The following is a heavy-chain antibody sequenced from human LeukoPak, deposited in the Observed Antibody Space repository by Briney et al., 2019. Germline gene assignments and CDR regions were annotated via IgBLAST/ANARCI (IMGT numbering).Heavy chain of an antibody. V-gene: IGHV4-4*07. D-gene: IGHD2-15*01. CDR1: GGSISSYY. CDR3: ARVGGGYCSGGSCEYYFDY. J-gene: IGHJ4*02. Sequence: SETLSLTCTVSGGSISSYYWSWLRQPAGEGLVGIGRIYTSGSTNYNPSLKSRVTMSVDTSKNQFSLKMSSVTAADTAVYYCARVGGGYCSGGSCEYYFDYWGQGTLVTVSS. CDR2: IYTSGST.